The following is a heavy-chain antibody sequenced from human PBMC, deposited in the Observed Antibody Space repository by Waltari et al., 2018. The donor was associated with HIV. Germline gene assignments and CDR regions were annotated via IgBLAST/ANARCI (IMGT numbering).Heavy chain of an antibody. D-gene: IGHD3-10*01. Sequence: QVQLQESGPGLVKPSQTLSRTCTVSGGSISSGSYHWSWIRQAAGKGLEWIGRIYTSGSTNYNPSLKSRVTISVDTSKNQFSLKLSSVTAADTAVYYCAREPQDYYGSGDRAFDIWGQGTMVTVSS. CDR2: IYTSGST. CDR3: AREPQDYYGSGDRAFDI. CDR1: GGSISSGSYH. V-gene: IGHV4-61*02. J-gene: IGHJ3*02.